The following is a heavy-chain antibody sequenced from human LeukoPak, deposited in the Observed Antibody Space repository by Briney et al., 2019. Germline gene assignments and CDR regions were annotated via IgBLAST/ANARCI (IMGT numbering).Heavy chain of an antibody. V-gene: IGHV4-34*11. J-gene: IGHJ4*02. CDR3: ARRGGDV. CDR1: GGSFSGYY. D-gene: IGHD3-10*01. Sequence: KPSETLSLTCADYGGSFSGYYWSWIRQPPGEALEWIGYVYQSESTYYNPSLKSRVTISVDWSKNQFSLNLSSVSAADTAMYYCARRGGDVWGQGTLVTVSS. CDR2: VYQSEST.